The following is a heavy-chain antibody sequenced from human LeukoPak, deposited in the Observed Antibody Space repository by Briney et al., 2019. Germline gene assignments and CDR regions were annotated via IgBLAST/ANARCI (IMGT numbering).Heavy chain of an antibody. Sequence: SETLSLTCTVSGGSVSTYYWSWIRQPPGKGLEGIGFIYNSESTNYNPSLRSRVTISLDTSKNQFSLKLTSVTAADTAVYYCARDFTVGAPKRAFDIWGQGTMVTVST. V-gene: IGHV4-59*02. CDR1: GGSVSTYY. J-gene: IGHJ3*02. CDR3: ARDFTVGAPKRAFDI. D-gene: IGHD1-26*01. CDR2: IYNSEST.